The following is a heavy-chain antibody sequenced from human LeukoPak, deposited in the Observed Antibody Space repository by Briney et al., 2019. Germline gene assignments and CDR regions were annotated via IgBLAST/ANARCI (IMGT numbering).Heavy chain of an antibody. CDR2: IYYSGST. CDR1: GGSISSYY. J-gene: IGHJ4*02. V-gene: IGHV4-59*08. Sequence: PSETLSLTCTVSGGSISSYYWSWIRQPPGKGLEWIGYIYYSGSTNYNPSLKSRVTISVDTSKNQFSLKLSSVTAADTAVYYCARLGCSSTSCEGLGYWGQGTLVTVPS. CDR3: ARLGCSSTSCEGLGY. D-gene: IGHD2-2*01.